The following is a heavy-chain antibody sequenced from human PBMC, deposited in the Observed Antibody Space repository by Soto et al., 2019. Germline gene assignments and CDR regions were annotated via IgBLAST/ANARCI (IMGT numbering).Heavy chain of an antibody. CDR3: ARDRCTGGSCLYGMDV. V-gene: IGHV4-31*03. CDR1: GGSISSGGYY. CDR2: IYYSGST. J-gene: IGHJ6*02. Sequence: SETLSLTCTVSGGSISSGGYYWSWIRQHPGKGLEWIGYIYYSGSTYYNPSLKSRVTISVDTSKNQFSLKLSSVTAADTAVYYCARDRCTGGSCLYGMDVWGQGTTVTVSS. D-gene: IGHD2-15*01.